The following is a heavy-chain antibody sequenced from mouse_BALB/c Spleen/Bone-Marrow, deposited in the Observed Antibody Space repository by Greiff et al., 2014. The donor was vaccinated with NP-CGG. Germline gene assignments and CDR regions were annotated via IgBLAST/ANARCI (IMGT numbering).Heavy chain of an antibody. CDR1: EYEFPSHD. D-gene: IGHD2-3*01. CDR3: ARSPFYDGYSYWYFDV. V-gene: IGHV5-2*01. Sequence: DVKLVESGGGLVQPGESLKLSCESNEYEFPSHDMSWVRKTPEKRLELVAAINSDGGSTYYPDTMERRFIISRDNTKKTLYLQMSSLRSEDTALYYCARSPFYDGYSYWYFDVWGAGTTVTVSS. CDR2: INSDGGST. J-gene: IGHJ1*01.